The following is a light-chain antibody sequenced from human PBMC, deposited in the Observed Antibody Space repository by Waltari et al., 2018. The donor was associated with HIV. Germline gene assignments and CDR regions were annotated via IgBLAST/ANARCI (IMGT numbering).Light chain of an antibody. V-gene: IGKV1-9*01. CDR2: AAS. J-gene: IGKJ1*01. CDR3: QQVNSYPRT. CDR1: QSIRIY. Sequence: DIQLTQSPSFLSASVGDRVTITCRASQSIRIYLNWYQQKPGKAPKLLIYAASTLQSGVPSRFSGSGSGTEFTLTIGSLQPEDFATYYCQQVNSYPRTFGQGTKVEIK.